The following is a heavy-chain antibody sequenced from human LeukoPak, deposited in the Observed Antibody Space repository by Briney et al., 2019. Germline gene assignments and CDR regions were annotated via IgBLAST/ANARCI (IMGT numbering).Heavy chain of an antibody. Sequence: GGSLRLSCAAPGFTFSSYAMHWVRQAPGKGLEWVAVISYDGSNKYYADSVKGRFTISRDNSKNTLYLQMNSLRAEDTAVYYCAREPTDSYGLGDAFDIWGQGTMVTVSS. V-gene: IGHV3-30-3*01. CDR1: GFTFSSYA. CDR3: AREPTDSYGLGDAFDI. J-gene: IGHJ3*02. D-gene: IGHD5-18*01. CDR2: ISYDGSNK.